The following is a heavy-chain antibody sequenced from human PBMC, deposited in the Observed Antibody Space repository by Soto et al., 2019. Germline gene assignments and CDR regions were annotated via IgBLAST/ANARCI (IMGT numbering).Heavy chain of an antibody. CDR3: ARPGGSLDY. V-gene: IGHV4-59*01. CDR2: IYYSGST. Sequence: SETLSLTCTVAGGSISSYYWSWIRQPPGKGLEGIGYIYYSGSTNYNPSLKSRVTISVYTSKNKFSLKLNSVTAAATAVYYCARPGGSLDYWGKGTLVTVSS. CDR1: GGSISSYY. J-gene: IGHJ4*02. D-gene: IGHD2-15*01.